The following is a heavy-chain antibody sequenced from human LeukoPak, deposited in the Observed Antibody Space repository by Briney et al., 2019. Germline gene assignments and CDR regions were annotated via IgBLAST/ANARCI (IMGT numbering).Heavy chain of an antibody. J-gene: IGHJ4*02. CDR3: VQDGPLRSDY. CDR2: ILASGNT. Sequence: SETLSLTCTVSGVPLSRYYWSWIRQPAGKGLEWVGRILASGNTNYSPSFESRLAMSVDTSRNQFFLNLTSVTAADTAIYYCVQDGPLRSDYWGQGTLVTVSS. CDR1: GVPLSRYY. D-gene: IGHD3-10*02. V-gene: IGHV4-4*07.